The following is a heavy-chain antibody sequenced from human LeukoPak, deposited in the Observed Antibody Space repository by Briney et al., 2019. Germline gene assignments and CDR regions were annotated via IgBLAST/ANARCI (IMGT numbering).Heavy chain of an antibody. CDR1: GFTFNNYA. CDR3: VKDNSNWYWYFDL. CDR2: ISGSGNST. J-gene: IGHJ2*01. D-gene: IGHD1-1*01. V-gene: IGHV3-23*01. Sequence: GGSLRLSCAASGFTFNNYAMIWVRHATDKELEWVSVISGSGNSTYYADSVKGRLPISRDNSKNTLYLQMNILRGEDTAVYHCVKDNSNWYWYFDLWGRGTLVTVSS.